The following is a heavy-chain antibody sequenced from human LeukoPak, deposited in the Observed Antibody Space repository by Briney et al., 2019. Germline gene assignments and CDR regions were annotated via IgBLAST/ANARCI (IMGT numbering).Heavy chain of an antibody. D-gene: IGHD3-10*01. CDR3: ARMGGGAIGYWHFDL. CDR1: GYTFTSYG. V-gene: IGHV1-18*01. J-gene: IGHJ2*01. CDR2: ISAYNGNT. Sequence: ASVKVSFKASGYTFTSYGISWVRQAPGQGLEGMGWISAYNGNTNYAQKLQGRVTMTTDTSTSTAYMELRSLRSDDTAVYYCARMGGGAIGYWHFDLWGRGTLVTVSS.